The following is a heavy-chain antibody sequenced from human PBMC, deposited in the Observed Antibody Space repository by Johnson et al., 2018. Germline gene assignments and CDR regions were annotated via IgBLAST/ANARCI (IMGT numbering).Heavy chain of an antibody. CDR2: VSYSGST. D-gene: IGHD6-13*01. V-gene: IGHV4-59*01. J-gene: IGHJ6*03. CDR3: AKASSSWSYHYYMDV. Sequence: QVQLQESGPGLVKPSETLSLTCTVSGASNSNNYWNWLRQPPGKGLEWIGYVSYSGSTSYNPSLKSRVTILLDNSKNTLYLQMNSLRAEDTAVYYCAKASSSWSYHYYMDVWGKGTTVTVSS. CDR1: GASNSNNY.